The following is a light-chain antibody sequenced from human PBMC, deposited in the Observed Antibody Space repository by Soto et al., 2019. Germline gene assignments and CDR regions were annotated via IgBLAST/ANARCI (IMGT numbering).Light chain of an antibody. CDR2: GAS. Sequence: EVVMTQSPATLSVSPGERATLSCRASQSVNANLAWYQQKPGQAPRVLIHGASNRATGIPARFSGSGFGTEFILTISSLQSEDFAVYYCQQYNTWLWTFGQGTKVEI. J-gene: IGKJ1*01. V-gene: IGKV3-15*01. CDR3: QQYNTWLWT. CDR1: QSVNAN.